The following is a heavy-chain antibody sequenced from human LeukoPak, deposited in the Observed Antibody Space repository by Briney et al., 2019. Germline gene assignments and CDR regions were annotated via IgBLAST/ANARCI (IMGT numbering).Heavy chain of an antibody. Sequence: GGSLRLSCAASGFNFTNYVMGWVRQAPGKGLEWVSAFSGSGGHTYYADAVEGRFTISRDTSKNTLYLQMNSLRAEDTAAYYCAKGRRTFIVVVIDAFDVWGQGTMVTVSS. J-gene: IGHJ3*01. V-gene: IGHV3-23*01. CDR3: AKGRRTFIVVVIDAFDV. CDR2: FSGSGGHT. CDR1: GFNFTNYV. D-gene: IGHD3-22*01.